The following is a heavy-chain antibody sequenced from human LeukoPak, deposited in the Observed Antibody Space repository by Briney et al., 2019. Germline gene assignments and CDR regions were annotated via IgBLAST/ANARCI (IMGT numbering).Heavy chain of an antibody. J-gene: IGHJ4*02. CDR1: EFTFGTYW. D-gene: IGHD3-16*01. CDR2: ISYDGSNK. CDR3: ARDSAFIDY. Sequence: GGSLRLSCAGSEFTFGTYWMSWLRQAPGKRLEWLALISYDGSNKYYADSVKGRFTISRDNSKNTLYLQMNSLRAEDTAVYYCARDSAFIDYWGQGTLVTVSS. V-gene: IGHV3-30-3*01.